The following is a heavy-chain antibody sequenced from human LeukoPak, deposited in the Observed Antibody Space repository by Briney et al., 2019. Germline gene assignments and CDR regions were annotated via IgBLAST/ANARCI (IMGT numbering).Heavy chain of an antibody. D-gene: IGHD3-22*01. J-gene: IGHJ4*02. CDR2: IYYSGST. CDR3: ARDYYDSSVYTFDY. V-gene: IGHV4-59*01. Sequence: PSGTLSLTCTVSGGSISSYYWSWIRQPPGKGLEWIGYIYYSGSTNYNPSLKSRVTISVDTSKNQFSLKLSSVTAADTAVYYCARDYYDSSVYTFDYWGQGTLVTVSS. CDR1: GGSISSYY.